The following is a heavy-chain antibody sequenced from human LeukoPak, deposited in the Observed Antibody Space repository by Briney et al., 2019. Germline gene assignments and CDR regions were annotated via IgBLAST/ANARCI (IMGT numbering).Heavy chain of an antibody. Sequence: SETLSLTCAVYGGSFSGYYWSWIRQPPGKGLEWIGEINHSGSTNYNPSLKSRVTISVDTSKNQFSLKLSSATAADTAVYYCARGGITGTTGEHRFDPWGQGTLVTVSS. V-gene: IGHV4-34*01. J-gene: IGHJ5*02. CDR1: GGSFSGYY. D-gene: IGHD1-7*01. CDR3: ARGGITGTTGEHRFDP. CDR2: INHSGST.